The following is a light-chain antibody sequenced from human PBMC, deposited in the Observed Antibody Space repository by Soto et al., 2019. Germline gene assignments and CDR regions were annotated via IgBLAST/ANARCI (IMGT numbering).Light chain of an antibody. V-gene: IGKV3-11*01. CDR1: QSVSSY. J-gene: IGKJ5*01. CDR3: QQRNNWQA. Sequence: EIVLTQSPATLSLSPGERATLSCRASQSVSSYLAWYQQKPGQAPRLLIYDASNRAAGIPARFSGSGSGTDFTLTVSSLEPEDFAVYYCQQRNNWQAFGQGTRLEIK. CDR2: DAS.